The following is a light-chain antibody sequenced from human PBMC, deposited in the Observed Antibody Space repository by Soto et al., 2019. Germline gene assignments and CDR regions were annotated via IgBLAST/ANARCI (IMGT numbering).Light chain of an antibody. CDR1: QSISSW. V-gene: IGKV1-5*03. J-gene: IGKJ2*02. Sequence: DIQMTQSPSTLSASVGDRVTITCRASQSISSWLAWYQQKPGKAPKLLIYKASSLESGVPSRFSGSGSGTEFTLTSSSLQPDDFATYYCQTKGTLGQGTKREIK. CDR2: KAS. CDR3: QTKGT.